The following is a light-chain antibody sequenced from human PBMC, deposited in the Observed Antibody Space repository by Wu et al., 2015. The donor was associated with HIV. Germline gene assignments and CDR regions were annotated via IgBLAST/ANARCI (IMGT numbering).Light chain of an antibody. Sequence: EIVLTQSPGTLSLSPGERATLSCRASQSVTNNYLAWYQQKPDQAPRLLMYGASNRATGIPDRFSGGGSGTDFTLTISRLEPEDFAVYYCQQYDGSPTYTFGQGTKLEIK. CDR1: QSVTNNY. CDR3: QQYDGSPTYT. V-gene: IGKV3-20*01. CDR2: GAS. J-gene: IGKJ2*01.